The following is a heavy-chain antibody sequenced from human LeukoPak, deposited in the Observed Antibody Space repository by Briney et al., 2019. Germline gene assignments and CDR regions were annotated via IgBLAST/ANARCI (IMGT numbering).Heavy chain of an antibody. Sequence: PGGSLRLSCAASGFSFSIYFMNWVRQAPEKGLEWVSSISRTSEYIHYADSVRGRFAISRDNAKNLVYLQMNSLRAEDTAVYFCAGGGDFDYWGQGILVTVSA. CDR3: AGGGDFDY. CDR1: GFSFSIYF. J-gene: IGHJ4*02. D-gene: IGHD3-16*01. CDR2: ISRTSEYI. V-gene: IGHV3-21*01.